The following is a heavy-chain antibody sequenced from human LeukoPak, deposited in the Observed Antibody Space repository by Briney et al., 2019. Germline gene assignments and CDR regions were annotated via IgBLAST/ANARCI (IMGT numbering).Heavy chain of an antibody. CDR3: GSPSRCTSDSCQTHIDY. Sequence: PETPSLTCTVAGSSISDYYWSWIRQPPGKGLEWIGSIFYGADSYYSPSLKSRVTMSMDKSKNQSSLKVSSVTAADTAVYYCGSPSRCTSDSCQTHIDYWG. CDR1: GSSISDYY. CDR2: IFYGADS. J-gene: IGHJ4*01. D-gene: IGHD3-16*02. V-gene: IGHV4-59*04.